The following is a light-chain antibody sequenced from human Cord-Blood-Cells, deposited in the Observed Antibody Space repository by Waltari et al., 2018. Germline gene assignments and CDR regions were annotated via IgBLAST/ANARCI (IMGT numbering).Light chain of an antibody. CDR3: QQYSSSPYT. J-gene: IGKJ2*01. V-gene: IGKV3-20*01. CDR1: QSVSSSY. CDR2: GAS. Sequence: IVLTQSPGPLSLSPGARATLSCRASQSVSSSYLAWYQQKPCQAPRLLIYGASSRATGIPDRFSGSGSGTDFTLTISRLEPEDFAVYYCQQYSSSPYTFGQGTKLEIK.